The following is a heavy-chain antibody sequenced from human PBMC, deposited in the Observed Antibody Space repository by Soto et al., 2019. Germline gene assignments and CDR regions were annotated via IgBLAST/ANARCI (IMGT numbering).Heavy chain of an antibody. Sequence: QVQLVESGGGLVKPGGSLRLSCVASGFTFSDYYMTWIRQAPGKGLEWNSYISTSGSYIHYADSVKGRFTISRDNAXNYLFLQMNSLRVEDTAVYYCARVIRRECRVAFDIWGQGTMVTVSS. CDR3: ARVIRRECRVAFDI. J-gene: IGHJ3*02. CDR1: GFTFSDYY. CDR2: ISTSGSYI. V-gene: IGHV3-11*05. D-gene: IGHD3-10*01.